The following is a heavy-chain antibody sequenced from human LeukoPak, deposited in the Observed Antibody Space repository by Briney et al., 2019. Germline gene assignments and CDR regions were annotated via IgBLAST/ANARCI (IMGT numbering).Heavy chain of an antibody. D-gene: IGHD2-15*01. V-gene: IGHV4-34*01. CDR1: GGSFSGYY. CDR2: INHSGST. J-gene: IGHJ4*02. Sequence: SETLSLTCAVYGGSFSGYYWSWIRQPPGKGLEWIGEINHSGSTNYNPSLKSRVTISVDTSKNQFSLKLSSVTAADTAVYYCARGHCSGGSCYSREFDYWGQGTLVTVSS. CDR3: ARGHCSGGSCYSREFDY.